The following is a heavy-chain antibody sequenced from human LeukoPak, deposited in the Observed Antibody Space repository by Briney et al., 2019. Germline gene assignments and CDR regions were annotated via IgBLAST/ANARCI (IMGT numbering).Heavy chain of an antibody. J-gene: IGHJ5*02. CDR1: GFIFSSYA. CDR2: VSGSGDNT. Sequence: GGSLRLSCAASGFIFSSYAMTWVRQAPGKGPEWVSVVSGSGDNTYYADSVKGRFTISRDNSKNTLYLQMNSLRAEDTAVYYCAKDLRTYCSGGSCNLNWFDPWGQGTLVTVSS. D-gene: IGHD2-15*01. V-gene: IGHV3-23*01. CDR3: AKDLRTYCSGGSCNLNWFDP.